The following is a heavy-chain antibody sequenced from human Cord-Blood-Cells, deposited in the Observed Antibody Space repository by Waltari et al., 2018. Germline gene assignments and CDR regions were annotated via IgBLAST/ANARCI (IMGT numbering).Heavy chain of an antibody. D-gene: IGHD3-3*01. V-gene: IGHV1-2*02. J-gene: IGHJ4*02. CDR2: INPNSGGT. CDR1: GYTFTGYY. CDR3: ARDPTAGDFWSGYYFDY. Sequence: QVQLVQSGAEVKKPGASVKVSCKASGYTFTGYYMHWVRQATGQGLEWMGWINPNSGGTNYAQKFQGRVTMTRDTSISTAYMELSRLRSDDTAVYYCARDPTAGDFWSGYYFDYWGQGTLVTVSS.